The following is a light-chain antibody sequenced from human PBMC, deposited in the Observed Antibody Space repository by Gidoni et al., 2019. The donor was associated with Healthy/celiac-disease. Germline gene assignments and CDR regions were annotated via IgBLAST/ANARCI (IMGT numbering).Light chain of an antibody. V-gene: IGKV3-11*01. Sequence: EIVLTQSPAILSLSPGERATLSCRASQSVSSYLAYYQQKTGQAHRLLIYDASNRTTGIPARISGRGSGTDFTLTISRLEAEDFAVYYCQQRSNWPWTFGQGTKVEIK. CDR3: QQRSNWPWT. CDR2: DAS. J-gene: IGKJ1*01. CDR1: QSVSSY.